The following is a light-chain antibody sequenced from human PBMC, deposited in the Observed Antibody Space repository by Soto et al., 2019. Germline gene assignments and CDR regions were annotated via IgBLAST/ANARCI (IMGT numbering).Light chain of an antibody. Sequence: IHMTQSPSSLSASVGHRVTIACRASQSISSYLNWYQQKQWKAPKLLIYAASSLQSGVPSRFSGSGYGTDFNLTIRSLQTEDFATYYCQQSYSTTVTFGQGTRLEIK. CDR2: AAS. V-gene: IGKV1-39*01. CDR3: QQSYSTTVT. J-gene: IGKJ5*01. CDR1: QSISSY.